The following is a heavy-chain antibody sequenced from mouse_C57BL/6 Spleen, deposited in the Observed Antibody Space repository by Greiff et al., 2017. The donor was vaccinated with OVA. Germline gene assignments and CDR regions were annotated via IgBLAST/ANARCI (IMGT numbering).Heavy chain of an antibody. CDR3: TRLRLRLYAMDY. Sequence: VQVVESGAELVRPGASVTLSCKASGYTFTDYEMHWVKQTPVHGLEWIGAIDPETGGTAYNQKFKGKAILTADKSSSTAYMELRSLTSEDYAVYYCTRLRLRLYAMDYWGQGTSVTVSS. V-gene: IGHV1-15*01. D-gene: IGHD3-2*02. CDR1: GYTFTDYE. CDR2: IDPETGGT. J-gene: IGHJ4*01.